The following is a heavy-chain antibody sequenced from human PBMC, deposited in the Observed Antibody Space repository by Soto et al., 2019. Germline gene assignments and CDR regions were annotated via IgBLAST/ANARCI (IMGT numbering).Heavy chain of an antibody. Sequence: PGGSLRLSCAASGFTFTNAWMSWIRQAPGKGLEWVGRIKNKAVDGTTHYAAPVEGRFTISRDDSKNMLYLQMNSLKTEDTALYYCTTDYYDISVHHYWGQGTLVIVSS. CDR2: IKNKAVDGTT. CDR1: GFTFTNAW. CDR3: TTDYYDISVHHY. V-gene: IGHV3-15*01. J-gene: IGHJ4*02. D-gene: IGHD3-22*01.